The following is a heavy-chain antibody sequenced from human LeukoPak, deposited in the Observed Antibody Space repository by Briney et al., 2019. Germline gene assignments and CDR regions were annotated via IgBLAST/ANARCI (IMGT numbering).Heavy chain of an antibody. CDR1: GFTFSSYS. J-gene: IGHJ4*02. Sequence: PGGSLRLSCAASGFTFSSYSMNWVRQAPGKGLEWVSSISSSSSYIYYADSVKGRFTISRDNAKNSLYLQMNSLRAEDTAVYYCARDAVSSSYGGDYDYWGQGTLVTVSS. V-gene: IGHV3-21*01. D-gene: IGHD3-16*01. CDR2: ISSSSSYI. CDR3: ARDAVSSSYGGDYDY.